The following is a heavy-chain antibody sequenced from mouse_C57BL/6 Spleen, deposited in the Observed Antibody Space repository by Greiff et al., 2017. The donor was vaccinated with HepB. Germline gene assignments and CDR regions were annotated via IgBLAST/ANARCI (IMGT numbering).Heavy chain of an antibody. CDR3: AIGAGLYGSSY. Sequence: QVQLKQPGAELVKPGASVKVSCKASGYTFTSYWMHWVKQRPGQGLEWIGRIHPSDSDTNYNQKFKGKATLTVDKSSSTAYMQLSSLTSEDSAVYYWAIGAGLYGSSYWGQGTTLTVSS. D-gene: IGHD1-1*01. CDR1: GYTFTSYW. CDR2: IHPSDSDT. J-gene: IGHJ2*01. V-gene: IGHV1-74*01.